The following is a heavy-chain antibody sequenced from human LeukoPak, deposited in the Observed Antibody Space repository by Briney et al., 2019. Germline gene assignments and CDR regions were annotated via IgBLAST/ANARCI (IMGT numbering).Heavy chain of an antibody. V-gene: IGHV1-46*01. CDR3: ARDRITMVRGVKGKNWFDP. CDR1: GYTFTSYY. CDR2: INPSGGST. Sequence: ASVKVSCKASGYTFTSYYMHWVRQAPGQGLEWMGIINPSGGSTSYAQKFQGRVTMTRDTSTSPVYMELSSLSSEDTAVYYCARDRITMVRGVKGKNWFDPWGQGTLVTVSS. D-gene: IGHD3-10*01. J-gene: IGHJ5*02.